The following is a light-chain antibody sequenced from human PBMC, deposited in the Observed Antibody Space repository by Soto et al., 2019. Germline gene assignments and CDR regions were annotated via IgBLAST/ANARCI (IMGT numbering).Light chain of an antibody. CDR2: SNN. CDR3: SVWDDSLNGWV. V-gene: IGLV1-44*01. Sequence: QSVLTQPPSASGTPGQRVTISCSGSNSNIGSHTVNWYQQLPGTAPKLLMYSNNQRPSVVPDRFSGSKSGTSASLAISGLQSEDEADYYCSVWDDSLNGWVFGGGTQLTVL. J-gene: IGLJ3*02. CDR1: NSNIGSHT.